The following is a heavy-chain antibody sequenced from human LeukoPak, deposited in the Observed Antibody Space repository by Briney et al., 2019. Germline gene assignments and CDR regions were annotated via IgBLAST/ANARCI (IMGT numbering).Heavy chain of an antibody. Sequence: ASVKVSCKASGYTFTSYGISWVRQAPGQGLEWMGWISAYSGNTNYAQNLQGRVTMTTDTSTSTACMELRSLRSDDTAVYYCARDRYYDATGQVDYWGQGTLVTVSS. CDR2: ISAYSGNT. D-gene: IGHD3-22*01. CDR1: GYTFTSYG. J-gene: IGHJ4*02. V-gene: IGHV1-18*01. CDR3: ARDRYYDATGQVDY.